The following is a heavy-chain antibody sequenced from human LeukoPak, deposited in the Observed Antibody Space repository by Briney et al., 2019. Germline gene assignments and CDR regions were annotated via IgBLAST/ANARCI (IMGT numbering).Heavy chain of an antibody. D-gene: IGHD2-2*01. V-gene: IGHV1-18*01. CDR1: GYTFTSYG. CDR3: ARKFSSTSLRRSGYYMDV. J-gene: IGHJ6*03. Sequence: ASVKVSCKASGYTFTSYGISWVRQAPGQGLEWMGWISAYNGNTNYAQKLQGRVTMTTDTSTSTAYMELRSLRSDDTAVYYCARKFSSTSLRRSGYYMDVWGKGTTVTVSS. CDR2: ISAYNGNT.